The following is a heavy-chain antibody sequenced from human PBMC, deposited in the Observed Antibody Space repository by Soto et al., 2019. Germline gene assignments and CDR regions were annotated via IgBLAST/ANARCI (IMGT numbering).Heavy chain of an antibody. J-gene: IGHJ4*02. V-gene: IGHV3-53*02. CDR1: GFTVSDKR. CDR3: ARVGTSESFFDY. D-gene: IGHD7-27*01. CDR2: LYFYGSA. Sequence: EVHLVETGGGLIQPGGSLRLSCVVSGFTVSDKRMTWVRQAPGQGLEWVSDLYFYGSANYADSVRGRFIVSKDDSKNTLYLQMNKLRAEDTAVYYCARVGTSESFFDYWGQGTLVTVSP.